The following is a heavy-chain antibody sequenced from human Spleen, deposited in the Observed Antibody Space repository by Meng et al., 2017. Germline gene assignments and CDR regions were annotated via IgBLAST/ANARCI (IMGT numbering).Heavy chain of an antibody. V-gene: IGHV3-23*03. Sequence: GGSLRLSCAASGFSFSSYAMSWVRQAPGKGLEWVSVIYSGGNTYYADSVKGRVTVSRDNSKKTLYLQMNSLRAEDTAVYYCARDSYSYNWNDFIDYWGQGTVVTVSS. CDR1: GFSFSSYA. J-gene: IGHJ4*02. CDR3: ARDSYSYNWNDFIDY. D-gene: IGHD1-1*01. CDR2: IYSGGNT.